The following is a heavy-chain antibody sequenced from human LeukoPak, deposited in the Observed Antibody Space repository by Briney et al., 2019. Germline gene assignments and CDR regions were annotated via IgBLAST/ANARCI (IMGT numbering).Heavy chain of an antibody. J-gene: IGHJ4*02. D-gene: IGHD6-19*01. CDR1: GVSISSSNSY. CDR2: IYYSGNT. V-gene: IGHV4-39*01. Sequence: SETLSLTCTVSGVSISSSNSYWGWIRQPPGKGLEWIGSIYYSGNTYYNASLKSQVSISIDTSKNQFSLRLTSVTAADTAVYYCARAFSGWSYFDYWGQGTLVTVSS. CDR3: ARAFSGWSYFDY.